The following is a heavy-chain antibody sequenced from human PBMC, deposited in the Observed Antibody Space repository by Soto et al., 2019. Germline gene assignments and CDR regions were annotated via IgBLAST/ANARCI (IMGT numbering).Heavy chain of an antibody. D-gene: IGHD2-2*02. CDR1: GFTFRSYG. CDR2: ISYDGSNK. V-gene: IGHV3-30*18. Sequence: QVQLVESGGGVVQPGRSLRLSCAASGFTFRSYGMHWVRQAPGKGLEWVAVISYDGSNKYYADSVRGRFTIHRDNSKNTLYLQMNSLRAEETAVYYFAKGYIVLVPAAIFGTFDYWGQGTLVTVSA. CDR3: AKGYIVLVPAAIFGTFDY. J-gene: IGHJ4*02.